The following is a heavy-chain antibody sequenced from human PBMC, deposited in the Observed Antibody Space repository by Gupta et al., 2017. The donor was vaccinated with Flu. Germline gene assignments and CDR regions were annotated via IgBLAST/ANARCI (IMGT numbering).Heavy chain of an antibody. D-gene: IGHD6-13*01. CDR2: ISSTGEVT. V-gene: IGHV3-23*01. J-gene: IGHJ4*02. Sequence: QAPGKGLEWVSGISSTGEVTNYADSVKGRFTISRDNSRNTLDLQMNSLRAEDTAVYYCVKGDSSTWYPNFDSWGQGTLVAVSS. CDR3: VKGDSSTWYPNFDS.